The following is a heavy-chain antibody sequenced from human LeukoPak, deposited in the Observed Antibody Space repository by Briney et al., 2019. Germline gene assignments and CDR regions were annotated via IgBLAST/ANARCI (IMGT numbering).Heavy chain of an antibody. V-gene: IGHV3-23*01. CDR2: ISGSGGST. CDR3: SPPRGDSSGYYYVY. J-gene: IGHJ4*02. D-gene: IGHD3-22*01. Sequence: GGSLRLSCTASGLTFSSYVMSWLRQAPGKGREWVSTISGSGGSTFYADSVRGRFTISRDNSRSTLYLQMKSLRAEDTATYYCSPPRGDSSGYYYVYWGQGTLVTVSS. CDR1: GLTFSSYV.